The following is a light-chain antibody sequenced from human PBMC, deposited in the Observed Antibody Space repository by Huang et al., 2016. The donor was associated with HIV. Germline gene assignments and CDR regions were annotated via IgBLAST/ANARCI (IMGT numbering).Light chain of an antibody. CDR2: AAS. CDR1: RGISNS. V-gene: IGKV1-NL1*01. CDR3: QQYYNTTLS. J-gene: IGKJ4*01. Sequence: DIQMTQSPSSLSASVGDRVTITCRASRGISNSLAWYQQQPGKAPKLLLYAASRWQGWVPSRFSGSGSRTDYTLTISSLQPEDSATYYCQQYYNTTLSFGGGTKVEIK.